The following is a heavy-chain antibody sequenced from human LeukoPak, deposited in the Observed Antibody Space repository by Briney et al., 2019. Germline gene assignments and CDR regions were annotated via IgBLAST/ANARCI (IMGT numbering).Heavy chain of an antibody. V-gene: IGHV3-13*01. J-gene: IGHJ4*02. D-gene: IGHD3-10*01. CDR2: IGTAGDT. CDR3: ARGLWFGELYDY. CDR1: GFTFSSYD. Sequence: GGSLRLSCAASGFTFSSYDMHWVRQATGKGLEWVSAIGTAGDTYYPGSVKGRFTISRENAKNSLYLQMNSLRAGDTAVYYCARGLWFGELYDYWGQGTLVTVSS.